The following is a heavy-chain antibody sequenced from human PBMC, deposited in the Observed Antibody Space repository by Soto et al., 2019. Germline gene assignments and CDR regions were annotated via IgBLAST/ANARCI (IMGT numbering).Heavy chain of an antibody. Sequence: GGSLRLSCAASGFTFSSYAMSWVRQAPGKGLEWVSAISGSGGSTYYADSVKGRFTISRDNSKNTLYLQMNSLRAEDTAVYYCAKEIELRYFDWPYFEGPYGMDVWGQGTTVTVSS. CDR3: AKEIELRYFDWPYFEGPYGMDV. J-gene: IGHJ6*02. D-gene: IGHD3-9*01. CDR1: GFTFSSYA. V-gene: IGHV3-23*01. CDR2: ISGSGGST.